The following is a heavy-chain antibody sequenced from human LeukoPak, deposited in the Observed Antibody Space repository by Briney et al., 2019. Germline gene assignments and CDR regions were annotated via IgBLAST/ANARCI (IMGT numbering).Heavy chain of an antibody. Sequence: SETLSLTCTVSGGSISSGSYYWSWIPQPARKGLEWIGHIYTSGSTSYNPSLKSRVAISIDTSKNQFSLKLSSVTAPDTAVYYCAREGQQLVPPFDCWGQGTLVTVSS. J-gene: IGHJ4*02. CDR1: GGSISSGSYY. CDR3: AREGQQLVPPFDC. CDR2: IYTSGST. V-gene: IGHV4-61*09. D-gene: IGHD6-6*01.